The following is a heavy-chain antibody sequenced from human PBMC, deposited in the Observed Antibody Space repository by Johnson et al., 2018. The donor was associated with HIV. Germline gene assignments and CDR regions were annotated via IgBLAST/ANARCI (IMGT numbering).Heavy chain of an antibody. CDR1: GFTVSSNY. D-gene: IGHD3-16*01. Sequence: VQLVESGGGLVQPGGSLRLSCAASGFTVSSNYMSWVRQAPGKGLEWVSVIYSGGRTYYADSVKGRFTISRDNSKNILYLQMNSLRPEDAAVYYCSKDSIMITFGGIVPTAAVVGPPVDLDLWGQGTTVTVSS. CDR3: SKDSIMITFGGIVPTAAVVGPPVDLDL. J-gene: IGHJ3*01. V-gene: IGHV3-66*01. CDR2: IYSGGRT.